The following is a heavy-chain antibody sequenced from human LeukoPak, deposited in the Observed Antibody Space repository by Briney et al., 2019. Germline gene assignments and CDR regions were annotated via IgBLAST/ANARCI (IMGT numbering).Heavy chain of an antibody. D-gene: IGHD3-10*01. Sequence: GGSLRLSCAASGFTFSSYSMNWVRQAPGKGLEWVSSISSSSSYIYYADSVKGRFTISRDNAKNSLYLQMNSLRAEDTAVYYCARDLLATMVQGLWGQGTLVTASS. CDR3: ARDLLATMVQGL. J-gene: IGHJ4*02. CDR1: GFTFSSYS. CDR2: ISSSSSYI. V-gene: IGHV3-21*01.